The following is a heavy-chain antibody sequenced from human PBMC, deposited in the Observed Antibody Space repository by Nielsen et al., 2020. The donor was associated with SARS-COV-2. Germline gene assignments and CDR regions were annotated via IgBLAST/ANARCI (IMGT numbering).Heavy chain of an antibody. J-gene: IGHJ5*02. CDR3: ARDYYSGWFDP. D-gene: IGHD3-22*01. V-gene: IGHV4-31*02. CDR1: GFTFSSYA. Sequence: LRLSCAASGFTFSSYAMSWVRQAPGKGLEWIGYIYYSGSTYYNPSLKSRVTISVDTSKNQFSLKLSSVTAADTAVYYCARDYYSGWFDPWGQGTLVTVSS. CDR2: IYYSGST.